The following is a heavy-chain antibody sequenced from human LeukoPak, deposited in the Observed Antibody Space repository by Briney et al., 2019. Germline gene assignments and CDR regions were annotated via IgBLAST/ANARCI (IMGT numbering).Heavy chain of an antibody. CDR3: ARGQGYYYDSSGYYSFTEFDY. J-gene: IGHJ4*02. Sequence: SETLSLTCTVSGGSISSYYWTWIRQPPGKGLEWIGYIYYSGSTNYNPSLKSRVTISADTSKNQFSLKLSSVTAADTAVYYCARGQGYYYDSSGYYSFTEFDYWGQGALVTVSS. CDR2: IYYSGST. CDR1: GGSISSYY. D-gene: IGHD3-22*01. V-gene: IGHV4-59*01.